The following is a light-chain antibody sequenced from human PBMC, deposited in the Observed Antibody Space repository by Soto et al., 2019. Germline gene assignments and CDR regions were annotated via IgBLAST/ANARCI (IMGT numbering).Light chain of an antibody. CDR1: QSVANY. CDR3: QQRSDLLS. CDR2: DAS. Sequence: EIVLTQYPATLSLSPGERATLSFSASQSVANYLAWYQQKPGQAPRLLIFDASSRATDIPARFSGSGSGTDFTLTISSLEPEDFAVYYCQQRSDLLSFGGGTKVDI. J-gene: IGKJ4*01. V-gene: IGKV3-11*01.